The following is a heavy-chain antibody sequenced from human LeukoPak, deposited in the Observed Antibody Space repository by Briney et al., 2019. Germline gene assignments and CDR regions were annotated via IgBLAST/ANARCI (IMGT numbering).Heavy chain of an antibody. CDR1: GFTFDDYA. V-gene: IGHV3-9*01. J-gene: IGHJ4*02. CDR3: AKALTGAVAGTYFDY. Sequence: GGSLRLSCAASGFTFDDYAMHWVRQAPGKGLEWVSGISWNSGSIGYADSVKGRFTISRDNAKNSLYLQMNSPRAEDTALYYCAKALTGAVAGTYFDYWGQGTLVTVSS. CDR2: ISWNSGSI. D-gene: IGHD6-19*01.